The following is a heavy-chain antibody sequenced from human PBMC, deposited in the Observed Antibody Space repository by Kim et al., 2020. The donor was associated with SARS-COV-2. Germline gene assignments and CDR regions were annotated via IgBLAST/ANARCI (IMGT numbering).Heavy chain of an antibody. CDR3: ARQNDILTGYQAVWFDP. CDR2: IDPSDSYT. CDR1: GYSFTSYW. V-gene: IGHV5-10-1*01. Sequence: GESLKISCKGSGYSFTSYWISWVRQMPGKGLEWMGRIDPSDSYTNYSPSFQGHVTISADKSISTAYLQWSSLKASDTAMYYCARQNDILTGYQAVWFDPWGQGTLVTVSS. J-gene: IGHJ5*02. D-gene: IGHD3-9*01.